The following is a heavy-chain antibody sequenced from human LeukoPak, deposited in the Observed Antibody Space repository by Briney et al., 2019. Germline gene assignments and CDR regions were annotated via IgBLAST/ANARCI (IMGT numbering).Heavy chain of an antibody. Sequence: GGSLRLSCAASGFTFSDYYMTWIRQAPGKGLEWVSYISSSGSTIYYADSVKGRFSISRDNAKNSLYLQMNSLRAEDTAVYYCARGIFNYAILTGYQSGWGQGTLVTVSS. D-gene: IGHD3-9*01. J-gene: IGHJ4*02. CDR1: GFTFSDYY. V-gene: IGHV3-11*01. CDR3: ARGIFNYAILTGYQSG. CDR2: ISSSGSTI.